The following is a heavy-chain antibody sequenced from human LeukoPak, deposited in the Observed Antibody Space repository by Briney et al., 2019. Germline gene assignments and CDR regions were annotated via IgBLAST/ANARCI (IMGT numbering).Heavy chain of an antibody. J-gene: IGHJ4*02. CDR2: INHSGST. CDR1: GGSFSGYY. Sequence: SETLSLTCAVYGGSFSGYYWSWIRQPPGKGLEWIGEINHSGSTNYNPSLKSRVTISVDTSKNQFSLKLSSVTAADTAVYYCASLPWGVRGVIIQDFDYWGQGTLVTVSS. D-gene: IGHD3-10*01. V-gene: IGHV4-34*01. CDR3: ASLPWGVRGVIIQDFDY.